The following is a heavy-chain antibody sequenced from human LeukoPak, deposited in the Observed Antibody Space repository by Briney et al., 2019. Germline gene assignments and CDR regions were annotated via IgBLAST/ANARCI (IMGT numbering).Heavy chain of an antibody. V-gene: IGHV4-34*01. CDR3: ARMYYYDSSGYYSFDY. CDR2: INHSGST. Sequence: SETLSLTCAVYGGSFSGYYWSWIRQPPGKGLEWIGEINHSGSTNYNPSLKSRATISVDTSKNQFSLKLSSVTAADTAVYYCARMYYYDSSGYYSFDYWGQGTLVTVSS. J-gene: IGHJ4*02. CDR1: GGSFSGYY. D-gene: IGHD3-22*01.